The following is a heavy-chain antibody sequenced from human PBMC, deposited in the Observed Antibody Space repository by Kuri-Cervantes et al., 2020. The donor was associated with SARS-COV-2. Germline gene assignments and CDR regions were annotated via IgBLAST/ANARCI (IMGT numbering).Heavy chain of an antibody. CDR2: IYTSGTT. CDR3: AKVESETFFDY. V-gene: IGHV4-61*02. Sequence: SETLSLTCTVSGGSISSSSYYWSWIRQPAGKGLEWIGRIYTSGTTNYNPSLKSRVTISIDKAKNQFSLSLTSVTAADTAIYYCAKVESETFFDYWGQGTQVTVSS. D-gene: IGHD3-3*01. J-gene: IGHJ4*02. CDR1: GGSISSSSYY.